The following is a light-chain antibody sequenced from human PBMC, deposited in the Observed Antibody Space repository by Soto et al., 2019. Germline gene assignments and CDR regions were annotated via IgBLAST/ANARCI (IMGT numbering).Light chain of an antibody. J-gene: IGLJ3*02. Sequence: QPVLTQPPSASGTPGQKITISCSVSTSDIGSNTVNWYQQVPGTAPKLLIYANNQRPSGVPDRFSGSKSGTSASLAISGLQSEDEADYYCEAWDDSLNGPVFGGGTKLTVL. CDR1: TSDIGSNT. CDR3: EAWDDSLNGPV. V-gene: IGLV1-44*01. CDR2: ANN.